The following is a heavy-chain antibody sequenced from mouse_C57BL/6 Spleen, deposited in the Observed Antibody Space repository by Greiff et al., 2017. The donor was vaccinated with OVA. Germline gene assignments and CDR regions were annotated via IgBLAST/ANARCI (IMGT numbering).Heavy chain of an antibody. J-gene: IGHJ4*01. V-gene: IGHV1-50*01. D-gene: IGHD2-3*01. CDR1: GYTFTSYW. CDR3: ARCGYYNYYAMDY. Sequence: QVQLQQPGAELVKPGASVKLSCKASGYTFTSYWMQWVKQRPGQGLEWIGEIDPADSYTNYNQKFKGKATLTVDTSSSTAYMQLSSLTSEDSAVYYCARCGYYNYYAMDYWGQGTSVTVSS. CDR2: IDPADSYT.